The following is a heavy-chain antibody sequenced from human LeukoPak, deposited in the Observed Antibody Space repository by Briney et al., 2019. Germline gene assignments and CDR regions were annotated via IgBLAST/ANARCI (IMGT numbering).Heavy chain of an antibody. V-gene: IGHV1-18*01. D-gene: IGHD1-26*01. CDR3: ARDESGSHHLGLFAY. CDR2: ISAYNGNT. J-gene: IGHJ4*02. CDR1: GYTFTSYG. Sequence: ASVKVSCKASGYTFTSYGSSWVRQAPGQELEWMEWISAYNGNTNYAQKLQGRVTMTTDTSTSTAYMELRSLRSDDTAVYYCARDESGSHHLGLFAYWGQGTLVTVSS.